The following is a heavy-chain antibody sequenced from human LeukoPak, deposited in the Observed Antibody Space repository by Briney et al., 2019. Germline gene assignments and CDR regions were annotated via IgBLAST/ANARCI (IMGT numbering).Heavy chain of an antibody. CDR1: QYTFTQFA. Sequence: ASVKVSCKASQYTFTQFAINWVRQAPGQGLEWMGWINPNSGGTNYAQKFQGRVTMTRDTSISTAYMDLSRLRFDDTAVYYCARDVLFHRTGNSAYADAFDIWGQGTMVTVSS. CDR2: INPNSGGT. D-gene: IGHD5-12*01. V-gene: IGHV1-2*02. J-gene: IGHJ3*02. CDR3: ARDVLFHRTGNSAYADAFDI.